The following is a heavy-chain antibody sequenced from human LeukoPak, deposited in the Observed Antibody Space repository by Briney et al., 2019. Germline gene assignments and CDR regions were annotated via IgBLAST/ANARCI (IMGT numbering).Heavy chain of an antibody. CDR2: ITTSGTYI. Sequence: PGGSLRLSCAASGFTFTRFNMNWVRQAPGKGLELVSSITTSGTYIYYADSVKGRFTISRDNAKNSLYLQMNSLRGEGTAVYYCARPFYYDSNGGEGMDVWGQGTTVTVSS. CDR1: GFTFTRFN. CDR3: ARPFYYDSNGGEGMDV. V-gene: IGHV3-21*06. D-gene: IGHD3-22*01. J-gene: IGHJ6*02.